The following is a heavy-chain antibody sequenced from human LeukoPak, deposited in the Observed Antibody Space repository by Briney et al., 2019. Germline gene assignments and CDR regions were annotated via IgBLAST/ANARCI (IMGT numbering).Heavy chain of an antibody. CDR1: GFTFSSYA. CDR2: ISGGGGST. D-gene: IGHD2-15*01. V-gene: IGHV3-23*01. Sequence: SGGSLRLSCATFGFTFSSYAMSWVRQAPGKGLEWVSAISGGGGSTFYADSVKGRFTISREKSKNTLYLQMKSLRAEDTAVYYCAKAQYCNSGTCSSGLDFDYWGQGTLVTVSS. CDR3: AKAQYCNSGTCSSGLDFDY. J-gene: IGHJ4*02.